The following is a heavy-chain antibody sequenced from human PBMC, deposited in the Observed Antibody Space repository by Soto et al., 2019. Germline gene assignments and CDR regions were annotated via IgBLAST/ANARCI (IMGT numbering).Heavy chain of an antibody. J-gene: IGHJ3*02. CDR2: ISAYNGNT. CDR1: GYTLTSYG. Sequence: ASVKVSCKASGYTLTSYGISWVRQAPGQGLEWMGWISAYNGNTNYAQKLQGRVTMTTDTSTSTAYMELRSLRSDDTAVYYCARDSRIVGATDAFDIWGQGTMVTVSS. D-gene: IGHD1-26*01. V-gene: IGHV1-18*04. CDR3: ARDSRIVGATDAFDI.